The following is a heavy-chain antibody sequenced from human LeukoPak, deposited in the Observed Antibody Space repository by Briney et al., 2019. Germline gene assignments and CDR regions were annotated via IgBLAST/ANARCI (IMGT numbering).Heavy chain of an antibody. CDR2: IYYSGST. CDR3: ASYDSRGLFGY. D-gene: IGHD3-22*01. Sequence: SETLSLTCTVSGGSISSYYWSWIRQPPGKGLEWIAYIYYSGSTNYNPSLKSRVTISVDTSMNQFSLKLNSVTAADTAVYYCASYDSRGLFGYWGQGTLVTVSS. CDR1: GGSISSYY. J-gene: IGHJ4*02. V-gene: IGHV4-59*01.